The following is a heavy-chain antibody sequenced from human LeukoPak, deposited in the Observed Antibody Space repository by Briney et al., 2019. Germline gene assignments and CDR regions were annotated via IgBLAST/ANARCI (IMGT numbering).Heavy chain of an antibody. Sequence: GESLKISCKGSGYSFSSYWIAWVRQMPGKGLEWMGIIHPGDSDTRYSPSFQGQVTISADKSISTAYLQWISLKASDTAMYYCARPYCSGGSCFDPWGQGTLVTVSS. CDR2: IHPGDSDT. CDR1: GYSFSSYW. J-gene: IGHJ5*02. CDR3: ARPYCSGGSCFDP. D-gene: IGHD2-15*01. V-gene: IGHV5-51*01.